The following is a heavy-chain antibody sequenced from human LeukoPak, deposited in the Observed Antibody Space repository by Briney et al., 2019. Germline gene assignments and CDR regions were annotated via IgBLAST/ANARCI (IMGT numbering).Heavy chain of an antibody. CDR3: TRDCSSTSCYDAFDI. Sequence: GGSLRLSCAASGFTVSSNYMSWVRQAPGKGLEWVSFIRSKAFGGTTEYAASVKGRFTISRDDSKSIAYLQMNSLKTEDTAVYYCTRDCSSTSCYDAFDIWGQGTMVTVSS. J-gene: IGHJ3*02. CDR1: GFTVSSNY. V-gene: IGHV3-49*04. CDR2: IRSKAFGGTT. D-gene: IGHD2-2*01.